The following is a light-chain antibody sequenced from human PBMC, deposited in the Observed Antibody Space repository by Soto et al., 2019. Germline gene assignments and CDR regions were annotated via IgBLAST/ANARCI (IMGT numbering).Light chain of an antibody. V-gene: IGKV3-15*01. CDR3: QHYNNWPPYS. CDR1: QDVSTN. Sequence: ETVMTQSPDTLSVSPGESATLSCRASQDVSTNLAWFHQKPGQTPRLVLYGESKRATGIPARFSGSGSGRHFPLTISSLQSEDCGVYYCQHYNNWPPYSFGQGTKVEIK. J-gene: IGKJ2*03. CDR2: GES.